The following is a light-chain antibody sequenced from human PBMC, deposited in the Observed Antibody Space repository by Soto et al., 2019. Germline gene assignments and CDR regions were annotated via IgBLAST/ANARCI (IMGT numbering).Light chain of an antibody. CDR3: GTWDSSLSAPYV. J-gene: IGLJ1*01. V-gene: IGLV1-51*02. CDR1: SSKFCNKY. Sequence: QSVLTPPPSESVAPGQKGTISCSGSSSKFCNKYVSWYQQLPGTAPKLPTFENNKLPSGIPDRFSGSKSGTSATLGITGLQTGDEANYYCGTWDSSLSAPYVFGTGTKVTVL. CDR2: ENN.